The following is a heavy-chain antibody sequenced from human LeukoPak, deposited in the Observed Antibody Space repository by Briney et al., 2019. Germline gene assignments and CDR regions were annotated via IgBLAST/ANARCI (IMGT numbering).Heavy chain of an antibody. CDR3: GLLGYYYGSGSHDFDY. CDR2: IIPIFGTA. J-gene: IGHJ4*02. CDR1: GYTFTSYG. Sequence: SVKVSCKASGYTFTSYGISWVRQAPGQGLEWMGGIIPIFGTANYAQKFQGRVTITADESTSTAYMELSSLRSEDTAVYYCGLLGYYYGSGSHDFDYWGQGTLVTVSS. D-gene: IGHD3-10*01. V-gene: IGHV1-69*13.